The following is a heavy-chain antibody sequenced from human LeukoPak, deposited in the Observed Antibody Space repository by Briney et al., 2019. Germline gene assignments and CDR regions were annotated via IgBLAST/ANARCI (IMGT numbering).Heavy chain of an antibody. J-gene: IGHJ5*02. D-gene: IGHD5/OR15-5a*01. CDR1: RFTVSSNY. CDR2: IYSGGST. CDR3: ARDSLSEGFDP. V-gene: IGHV3-53*04. Sequence: PGGSLRLSCAASRFTVSSNYMSWVRQAPGKGLEWVSVIYSGGSTYYADSVKGRFTISRHNSKNTLYLQMDSLRAEDTAVYYCARDSLSEGFDPWGQGTLVTVSS.